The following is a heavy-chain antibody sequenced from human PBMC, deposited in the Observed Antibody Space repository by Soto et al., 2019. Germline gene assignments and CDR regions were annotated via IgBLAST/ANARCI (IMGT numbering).Heavy chain of an antibody. CDR3: ATAEKSGYDVYYMVV. V-gene: IGHV5-51*01. CDR2: IYPGDSDT. J-gene: IGHJ6*03. CDR1: GYSFTKYW. D-gene: IGHD5-12*01. Sequence: PGESLKISCKGSGYSFTKYWIGWVRQMPGKGLEWMGIIYPGDSDTRYSPSFQGQVTISVDKSTITAYLQWSSLKASDTAMYYCATAEKSGYDVYYMVVWGKATTVTVSS.